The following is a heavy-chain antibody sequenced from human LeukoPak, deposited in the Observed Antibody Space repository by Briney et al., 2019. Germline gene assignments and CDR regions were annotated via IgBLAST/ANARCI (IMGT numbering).Heavy chain of an antibody. J-gene: IGHJ4*02. CDR1: GFTFSSYE. CDR2: ISSSGSTI. Sequence: PGGSLRLSCAASGFTFSSYEMNWVRQAPGKGLEWVSYISSSGSTIYYADSVKGRFTISRDNAKSSLYLQMNSLRAEDTAVYYCARVDVVVPDYWGQGTLVTVSS. D-gene: IGHD2-2*01. CDR3: ARVDVVVPDY. V-gene: IGHV3-48*03.